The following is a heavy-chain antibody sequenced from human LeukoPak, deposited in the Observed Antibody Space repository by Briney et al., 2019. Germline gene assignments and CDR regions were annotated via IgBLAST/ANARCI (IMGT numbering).Heavy chain of an antibody. CDR1: GGSISSGDYY. J-gene: IGHJ2*01. Sequence: SQTLSLTCTVSGGSISSGDYYSSWIRQPPGKGLEWIGYIYYSGSTYYNPSLKSRVTISVDTSKNQFSLKLSSVTAADTAVYYCARDKGDTMIVQDWYFDLWGRGTLVTVSS. V-gene: IGHV4-30-4*01. CDR3: ARDKGDTMIVQDWYFDL. CDR2: IYYSGST. D-gene: IGHD3-22*01.